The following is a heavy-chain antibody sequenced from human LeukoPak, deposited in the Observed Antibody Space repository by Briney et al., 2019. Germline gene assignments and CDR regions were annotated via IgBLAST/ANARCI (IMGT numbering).Heavy chain of an antibody. V-gene: IGHV3-23*01. J-gene: IGHJ4*02. CDR3: AKGSLVVVAAIGYFDY. D-gene: IGHD2-15*01. CDR1: GFTFSNYA. Sequence: GRSLRLSCGASGFTFSNYAMSWVRQAPGKGLEWVSSFSESGGSTYYADSVKGRFTVSRDNAKNSLYLQMNSLRAEDTAVYYCAKGSLVVVAAIGYFDYWGQGTLVTVSS. CDR2: FSESGGST.